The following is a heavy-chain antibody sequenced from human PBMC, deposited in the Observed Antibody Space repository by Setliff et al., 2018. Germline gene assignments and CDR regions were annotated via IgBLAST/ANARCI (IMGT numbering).Heavy chain of an antibody. V-gene: IGHV4-61*02. J-gene: IGHJ6*02. CDR2: IYTSGAT. CDR3: AKEYVVNSFVSNSHQHYGLDV. D-gene: IGHD2-21*01. CDR1: GASLSSGSYY. Sequence: SETLSLTCTVSGASLSSGSYYWSWIRQSAGKGLEWIGRIYTSGATTYSPSLKSPVSISADTSKNLFSLRLKSVTAADTAVYYCAKEYVVNSFVSNSHQHYGLDVWGQGTTVTVSS.